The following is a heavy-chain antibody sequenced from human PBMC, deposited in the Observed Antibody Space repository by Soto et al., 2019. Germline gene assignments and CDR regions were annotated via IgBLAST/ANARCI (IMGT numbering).Heavy chain of an antibody. Sequence: ASVKVSCKASGYTFTSYGSSWVRQAPGQGLEWVGWISAYNGNTNYAQKLQGRVTMTTDTSTSTAYMELRSLRSDDTAVCYCARDSTIVRDILTGYYDYWGQGTLVTVSS. CDR3: ARDSTIVRDILTGYYDY. D-gene: IGHD3-9*01. CDR2: ISAYNGNT. CDR1: GYTFTSYG. J-gene: IGHJ4*02. V-gene: IGHV1-18*01.